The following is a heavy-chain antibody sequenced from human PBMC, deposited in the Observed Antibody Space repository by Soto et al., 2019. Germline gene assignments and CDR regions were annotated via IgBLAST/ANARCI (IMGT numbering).Heavy chain of an antibody. Sequence: SETLSLTCAVYGGSFSGYYWSWIRQPPGKGLEWIGEINHSGSTNYNPFLKSRVTISVDTSKNQFSLKLSSVTAADTAVYYCARGKRIYYYYYGMDVWGQGTTVTVSS. V-gene: IGHV4-34*01. CDR1: GGSFSGYY. CDR2: INHSGST. J-gene: IGHJ6*02. CDR3: ARGKRIYYYYYGMDV. D-gene: IGHD1-1*01.